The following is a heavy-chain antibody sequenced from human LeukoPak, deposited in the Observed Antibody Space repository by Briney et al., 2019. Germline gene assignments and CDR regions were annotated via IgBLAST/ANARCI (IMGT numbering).Heavy chain of an antibody. D-gene: IGHD3-16*01. CDR2: ITSSSTYI. CDR1: GFTFSSYS. CDR3: ARDFGRGYDYVWGSFYFDY. Sequence: GGSLRLSCAASGFTFSSYSMNWVRQAPGKGLKWVSSITSSSTYIYYADSMKGRFTISRDNAKNSLYLQMNSLRAEDTAVYYCARDFGRGYDYVWGSFYFDYWGQGTLVTVSS. J-gene: IGHJ4*02. V-gene: IGHV3-21*01.